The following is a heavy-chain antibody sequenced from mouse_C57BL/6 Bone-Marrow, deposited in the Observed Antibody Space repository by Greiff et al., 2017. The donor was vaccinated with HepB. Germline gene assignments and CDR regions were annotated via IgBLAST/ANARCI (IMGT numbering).Heavy chain of an antibody. V-gene: IGHV5-17*01. J-gene: IGHJ4*01. Sequence: EVQLVESGGGLVKPGGSLKLSCAASGFTFSDYGMHWVRQAPEKGLEWVAYISSGSSTIYYADTVKGRFTISRDNAKNTLFLQMTSLRSEDTAMYYCATPMVTTLYYYAMDYWGQGTSVTVSS. CDR2: ISSGSSTI. D-gene: IGHD2-1*01. CDR1: GFTFSDYG. CDR3: ATPMVTTLYYYAMDY.